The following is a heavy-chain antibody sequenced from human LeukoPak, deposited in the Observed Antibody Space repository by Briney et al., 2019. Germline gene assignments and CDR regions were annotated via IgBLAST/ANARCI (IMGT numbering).Heavy chain of an antibody. D-gene: IGHD3-22*01. J-gene: IGHJ4*02. CDR3: TRDGAPTYYDSSGYYS. Sequence: GGSLRLSCTASGFTFGDYAMSWVRQAPGKGLEWVGFIRSKAYGGTTEYAASVKGRFTISRDDSKSIAYLQMNSLKTEDTAVYYCTRDGAPTYYDSSGYYSWGQGTLVTVSS. V-gene: IGHV3-49*04. CDR2: IRSKAYGGTT. CDR1: GFTFGDYA.